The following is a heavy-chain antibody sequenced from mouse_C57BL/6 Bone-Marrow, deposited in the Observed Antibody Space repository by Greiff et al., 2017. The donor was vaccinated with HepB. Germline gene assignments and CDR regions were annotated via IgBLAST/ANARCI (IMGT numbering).Heavy chain of an antibody. CDR2: IYPRSGNT. CDR3: ARGTTVVAPRFDV. Sequence: VQLQQSGAELARPGASVKLSCKASGYTFTSYGISWVKQRTGQGLEWIGEIYPRSGNTYYNEKFKGKATLTADKSSSTAYMELRSLTSEDSAVYFCARGTTVVAPRFDVWGTGTTVTVSS. CDR1: GYTFTSYG. V-gene: IGHV1-81*01. D-gene: IGHD1-1*01. J-gene: IGHJ1*03.